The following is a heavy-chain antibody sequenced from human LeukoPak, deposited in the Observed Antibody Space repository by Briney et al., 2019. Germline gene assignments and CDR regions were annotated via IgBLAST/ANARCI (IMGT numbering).Heavy chain of an antibody. J-gene: IGHJ4*02. D-gene: IGHD4-17*01. V-gene: IGHV4-34*01. CDR3: ARERGGYGDIDY. CDR2: INHSGST. CDR1: GGSFSGYY. Sequence: SETLSLTCAVYGGSFSGYYWSWIRQPPGKGLEWIGEINHSGSTNYNPSLKSRVTISVDTSKNQFSLKLTSVTAADTGVYYCARERGGYGDIDYWGQGTLVAVSS.